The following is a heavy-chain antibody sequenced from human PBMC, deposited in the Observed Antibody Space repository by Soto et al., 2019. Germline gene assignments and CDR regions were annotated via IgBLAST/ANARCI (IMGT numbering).Heavy chain of an antibody. Sequence: QVQLVESGGGVVQPGRSLRLSCAASGFTFSSYGMHWVRQAPGKGLEWVAVISYDGSNKYYADSVKGRLTISRDNSKNTLYLQMNSLRAEDTAGYYCAKEGGGDSGSYYNYFDFWGQGTLVTVSS. CDR2: ISYDGSNK. D-gene: IGHD1-26*01. V-gene: IGHV3-30*18. CDR3: AKEGGGDSGSYYNYFDF. J-gene: IGHJ4*02. CDR1: GFTFSSYG.